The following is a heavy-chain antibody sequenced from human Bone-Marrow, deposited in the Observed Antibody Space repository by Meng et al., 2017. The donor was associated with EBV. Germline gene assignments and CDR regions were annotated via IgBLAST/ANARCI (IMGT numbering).Heavy chain of an antibody. D-gene: IGHD1-26*01. CDR3: ARVKGLGATLGYYFDF. CDR1: GGTLNNYA. V-gene: IGHV1-69*06. J-gene: IGHJ4*02. Sequence: QVQLVQSGAEVKKPGSSVKVSCKASGGTLNNYAISWVRPAPGQGLEWMGGIIPIFVTPNYARKFQGRVTITADKSTSTSYMERSSLRSGDTAVYYCARVKGLGATLGYYFDFWGQGTLVTVSS. CDR2: IIPIFVTP.